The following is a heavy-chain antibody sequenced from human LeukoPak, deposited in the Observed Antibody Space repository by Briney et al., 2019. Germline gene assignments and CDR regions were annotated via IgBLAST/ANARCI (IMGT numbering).Heavy chain of an antibody. J-gene: IGHJ6*03. CDR3: ARDLGGILTGYSSGYYYYMDV. Sequence: PSETLSLTCTVSGGSISSYYWSWIRQPAGKGLEWIGRIYTSGGTNYNPSLKSRVTMSVDTSKNQFSLKLSSVTAADTAVYYCARDLGGILTGYSSGYYYYMDVWGKGTTVTVSS. D-gene: IGHD3-9*01. CDR2: IYTSGGT. V-gene: IGHV4-4*07. CDR1: GGSISSYY.